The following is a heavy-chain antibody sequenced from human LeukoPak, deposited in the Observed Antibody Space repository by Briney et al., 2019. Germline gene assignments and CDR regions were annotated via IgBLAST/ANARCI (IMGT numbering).Heavy chain of an antibody. V-gene: IGHV4-4*07. CDR2: IYTSGST. CDR1: GGSISSYY. Sequence: PSETLSLTCAVSGGSISSYYWSWIRQPAGKGLEWIGRIYTSGSTNYNPSLKSRVTMSVDTSKNQFSLKLSSVTAADTAVYYCATRDTSWYSGSYRIFDYWGQGTLVTVSS. J-gene: IGHJ4*02. CDR3: ATRDTSWYSGSYRIFDY. D-gene: IGHD1-26*01.